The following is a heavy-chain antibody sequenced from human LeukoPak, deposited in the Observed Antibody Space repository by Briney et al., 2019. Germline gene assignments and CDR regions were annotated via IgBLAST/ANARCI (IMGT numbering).Heavy chain of an antibody. CDR3: AKAKMATSGRDHFDY. CDR1: RFTFDGYA. Sequence: GGSLRLSCAASRFTFDGYAMHWVRQAPGKGLEWVSSISWDSGSIGYADSVKDRFTISRDNAKNSLYLQMNSLRAEDTALYYCAKAKMATSGRDHFDYWGQGTLVTVSS. D-gene: IGHD5-24*01. J-gene: IGHJ4*02. V-gene: IGHV3-9*01. CDR2: ISWDSGSI.